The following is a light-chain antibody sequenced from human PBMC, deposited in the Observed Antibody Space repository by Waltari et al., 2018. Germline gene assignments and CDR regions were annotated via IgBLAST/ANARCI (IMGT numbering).Light chain of an antibody. V-gene: IGKV3-20*01. J-gene: IGKJ4*01. Sequence: IVLTQSPDTLSLSPGQRATLSCRAIQTINNNFLVWYQQKPGQAPRLIIHCASSRATGFPDRVSGSGSGTDFTLTISSLKPEDSAVYYCQQYDGSVLTFGGGTKVEI. CDR3: QQYDGSVLT. CDR1: QTINNNF. CDR2: CAS.